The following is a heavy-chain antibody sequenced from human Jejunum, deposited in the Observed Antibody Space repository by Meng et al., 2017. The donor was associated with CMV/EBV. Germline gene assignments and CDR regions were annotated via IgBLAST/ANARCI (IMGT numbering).Heavy chain of an antibody. CDR1: GFTLRSYV. J-gene: IGHJ4*02. Sequence: ASGFTLRSYVMSWVRQAPGKGLEWVSYISSSSLYISYADSVKGRFTNSRDNAKSLLYLQMNSLRAEDTAVYYCAREGGYNYGSVDWGQGTRVTVSS. CDR2: ISSSSLYI. V-gene: IGHV3-21*05. D-gene: IGHD5-18*01. CDR3: AREGGYNYGSVD.